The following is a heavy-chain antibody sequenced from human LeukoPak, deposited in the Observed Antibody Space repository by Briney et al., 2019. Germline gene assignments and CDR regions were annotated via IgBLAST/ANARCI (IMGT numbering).Heavy chain of an antibody. Sequence: PSETLSLTCTVSGGSISTYYWSWIRQPAGKGLEWIGRIYTNGSTNYNPSLKSRVTMSVDTSKNQFSLKLSSVTAADTAVYYCARARSTTTVTYYFDYWGQGTLVTVSS. J-gene: IGHJ4*02. V-gene: IGHV4-4*07. CDR3: ARARSTTTVTYYFDY. CDR1: GGSISTYY. CDR2: IYTNGST. D-gene: IGHD4-17*01.